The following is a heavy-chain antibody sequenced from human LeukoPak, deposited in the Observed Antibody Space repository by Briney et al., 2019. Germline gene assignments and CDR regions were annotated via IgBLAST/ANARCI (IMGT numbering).Heavy chain of an antibody. D-gene: IGHD4-23*01. J-gene: IGHJ4*02. CDR2: IASDGSST. CDR1: GFTFSSYA. Sequence: GGSPRLSCAASGFTFSSYAMSWVRQAPGKGLEWVSRIASDGSSTTYADSVKGRFSISRDNAKNTLYLQMNSLRVEDTAMYYCARGRPHGNDYWGQGTLVTVSS. V-gene: IGHV3-74*01. CDR3: ARGRPHGNDY.